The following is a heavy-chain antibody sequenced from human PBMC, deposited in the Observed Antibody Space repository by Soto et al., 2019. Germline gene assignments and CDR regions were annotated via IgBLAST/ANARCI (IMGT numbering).Heavy chain of an antibody. CDR1: GLTFDDHA. J-gene: IGHJ6*02. D-gene: IGHD4-17*01. CDR3: ANDWVGEGLESFYGVHV. V-gene: IGHV3-9*01. CDR2: SSWNGGRT. Sequence: GGSLRLSCAASGLTFDDHAMHWVRQAPGKGLEWVSGSSWNGGRTAYADSVKGRFTISRDNAKNALYLQMNSIRVEDTDLYYCANDWVGEGLESFYGVHVRGQGTTAPAS.